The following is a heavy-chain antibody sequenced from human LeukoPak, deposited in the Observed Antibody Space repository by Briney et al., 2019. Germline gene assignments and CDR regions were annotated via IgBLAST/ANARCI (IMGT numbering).Heavy chain of an antibody. J-gene: IGHJ4*02. CDR3: ARVTYGRFDY. D-gene: IGHD4-17*01. CDR2: IYSGGST. V-gene: IGHV3-53*04. CDR1: GFTVSSNY. Sequence: GGSLRLSCAASGFTVSSNYMSWVRQAPGKGLEWVSVIYSGGSTYYADSVKGRFTNSRHNSKNTLYLQMNSLRAEDTAVYYCARVTYGRFDYWGQGTLVTVSS.